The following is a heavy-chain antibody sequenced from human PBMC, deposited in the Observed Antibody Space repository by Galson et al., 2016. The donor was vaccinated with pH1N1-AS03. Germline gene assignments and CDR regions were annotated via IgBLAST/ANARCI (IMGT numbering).Heavy chain of an antibody. CDR3: ARPAHDFGRPYHMDV. CDR2: IWYDGSKE. J-gene: IGHJ6*02. D-gene: IGHD3/OR15-3a*01. Sequence: SLRLSCAASGSTFRSFGMHWVRQAPGKGLEWVAVIWYDGSKEEYADSVKGRFTISRDNSKNTLFLQMKSPGVEDTAVYYCARPAHDFGRPYHMDVWGQGTTVTVSS. CDR1: GSTFRSFG. V-gene: IGHV3-33*01.